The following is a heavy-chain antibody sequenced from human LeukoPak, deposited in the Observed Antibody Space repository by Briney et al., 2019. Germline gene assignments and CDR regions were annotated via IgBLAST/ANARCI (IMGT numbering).Heavy chain of an antibody. CDR2: ISAYSGNT. D-gene: IGHD6-19*01. CDR1: GYTFTTYG. V-gene: IGHV1-18*01. Sequence: ASVQVSCNASGYTFTTYGCTWGRQAPAQGLEWMGWISAYSGNTNCAQKFQRRVTMTTDTSTSTAYMELRSLRSDDTAVYYCARDQERYSSGWSFDYWGQGTLVAVSS. CDR3: ARDQERYSSGWSFDY. J-gene: IGHJ4*02.